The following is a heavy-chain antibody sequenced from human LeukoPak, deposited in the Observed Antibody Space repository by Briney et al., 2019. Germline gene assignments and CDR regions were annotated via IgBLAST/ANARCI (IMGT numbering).Heavy chain of an antibody. D-gene: IGHD1-26*01. J-gene: IGHJ4*02. Sequence: GGSLRLSCTPSGFAFDDFAMRWVRQPAGKGLEWVGFIRRRAYGGAAEYAASVKGRFIISRDDSKGIAYLQMNSLKTEDTAVYYCSRNGIVDFDYWGQGSRVIVSP. CDR2: IRRRAYGGAA. CDR1: GFAFDDFA. V-gene: IGHV3-49*04. CDR3: SRNGIVDFDY.